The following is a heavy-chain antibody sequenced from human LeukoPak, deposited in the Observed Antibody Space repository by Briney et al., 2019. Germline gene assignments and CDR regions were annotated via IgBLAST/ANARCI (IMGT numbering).Heavy chain of an antibody. Sequence: GGSLRLSSAASGFTLSSYAMSWVRQAPGKGLEWVSAISGSGGSTYYADSVKGRFTISRDNSMNTLYLQMNSLRAEDTAVYYCAKSTGRFLEWLTPNNYYYYGMDVWGQGTTVTVSS. D-gene: IGHD3-3*01. CDR2: ISGSGGST. CDR3: AKSTGRFLEWLTPNNYYYYGMDV. J-gene: IGHJ6*02. CDR1: GFTLSSYA. V-gene: IGHV3-23*01.